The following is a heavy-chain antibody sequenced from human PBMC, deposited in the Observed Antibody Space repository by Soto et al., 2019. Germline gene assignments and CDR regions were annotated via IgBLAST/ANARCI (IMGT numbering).Heavy chain of an antibody. V-gene: IGHV1-69*13. CDR1: EVTFSSYS. CDR2: IIPIFGTA. CDR3: ARSWYYDFWSGYPRKDYCYGMDV. J-gene: IGHJ6*02. D-gene: IGHD3-3*01. Sequence: ASVKVSCKAPEVTFSSYSISWVRHAPGKGLEWMGGIIPIFGTANYAQKFQGRVTITADESTSTAYMELSSLRSEDTAVYYCARSWYYDFWSGYPRKDYCYGMDVWGQGTTVTVSS.